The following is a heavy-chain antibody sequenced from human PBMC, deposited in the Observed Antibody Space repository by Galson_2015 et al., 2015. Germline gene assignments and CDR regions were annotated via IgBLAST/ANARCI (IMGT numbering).Heavy chain of an antibody. Sequence: QSGAEVKKPGESLTISCKGSGYSFPSYWLGWVRQMPGKGLEWMGIIYPGDSDTRYSPSFQGQVTISADKSISTAYLQWSSLKASDTAMYYCARQERYCSGGSCYSFDYGYWGQGTLVTVSS. CDR3: ARQERYCSGGSCYSFDYGY. D-gene: IGHD2-15*01. CDR2: IYPGDSDT. CDR1: GYSFPSYW. V-gene: IGHV5-51*01. J-gene: IGHJ4*02.